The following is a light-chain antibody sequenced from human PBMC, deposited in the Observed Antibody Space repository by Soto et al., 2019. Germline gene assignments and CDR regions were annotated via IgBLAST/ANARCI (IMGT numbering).Light chain of an antibody. J-gene: IGKJ1*01. V-gene: IGKV3D-20*01. CDR1: QSVSSTY. CDR2: DAS. Sequence: EIVFTQSPGTLSLSPGERATLSCRASQSVSSTYVAWYQQKSGLAPRLLIYDASRRATGIPDRFSGSGSGADLIISISRLEPEDCEVYYGQQYGSSPWTFGQGTKVDI. CDR3: QQYGSSPWT.